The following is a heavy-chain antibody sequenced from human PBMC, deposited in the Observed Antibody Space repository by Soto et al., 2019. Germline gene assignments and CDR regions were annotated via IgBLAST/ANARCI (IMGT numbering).Heavy chain of an antibody. D-gene: IGHD5-18*01. CDR3: ALGGYNYGRPFDF. Sequence: SETLSLTCSVSGASTSNYHYSWIRQSPGKGLEWIGYVYHRGATYYTPSLKSRVNMSVDTSTNEFYLNLKSVTAADTAVYYCALGGYNYGRPFDFWGQGTLVTVSS. V-gene: IGHV4-59*01. CDR1: GASTSNYH. CDR2: VYHRGAT. J-gene: IGHJ4*02.